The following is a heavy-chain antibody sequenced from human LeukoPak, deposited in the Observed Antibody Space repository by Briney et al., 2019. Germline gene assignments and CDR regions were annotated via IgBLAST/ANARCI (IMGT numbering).Heavy chain of an antibody. Sequence: GGSLRLSCAASGFTFSSYAMSWVRQAPGKGLEWVSVISSSGSSTYYADSVKGRFTISRDNSKNTLYLQMNSLRAEDTAVYYCAKDPYDSLEYFDFWGQGTLVAVSS. V-gene: IGHV3-23*01. CDR3: AKDPYDSLEYFDF. D-gene: IGHD3-22*01. CDR1: GFTFSSYA. J-gene: IGHJ4*02. CDR2: ISSSGSST.